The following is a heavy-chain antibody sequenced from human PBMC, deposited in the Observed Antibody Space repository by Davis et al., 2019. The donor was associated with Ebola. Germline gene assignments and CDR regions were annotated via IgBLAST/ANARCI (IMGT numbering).Heavy chain of an antibody. V-gene: IGHV3-30*02. CDR1: GFTFSSYG. CDR3: AKDRYSGSQLQYFQH. J-gene: IGHJ1*01. CDR2: IRYDGSNK. D-gene: IGHD1-26*01. Sequence: PGGSLRLSCAASGFTFSSYGMHWVRQAPGKGLEWVAFIRYDGSNKYYADSVKGRFTISRDNSKNTLYLQMNSLRAEDTAVYYCAKDRYSGSQLQYFQHWGQGTLVTVSS.